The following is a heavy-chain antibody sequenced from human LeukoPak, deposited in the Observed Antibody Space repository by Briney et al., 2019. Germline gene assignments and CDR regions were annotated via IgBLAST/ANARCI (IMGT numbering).Heavy chain of an antibody. J-gene: IGHJ4*02. CDR1: GFTFSSYG. V-gene: IGHV3-30*02. CDR2: IRYDGSNK. CDR3: ASGGYSGYVGDY. Sequence: GGSLRLSCAASGFTFSSYGMHWVRQAPGKGLEWVAFIRYDGSNKYYADSVKGRFTISRDNSKNTLYLQMNSLRAEDTAVYYCASGGYSGYVGDYWGQGTLVTVSS. D-gene: IGHD5-12*01.